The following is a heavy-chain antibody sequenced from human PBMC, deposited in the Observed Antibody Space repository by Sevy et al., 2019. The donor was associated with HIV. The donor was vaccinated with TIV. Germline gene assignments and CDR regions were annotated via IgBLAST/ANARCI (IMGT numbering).Heavy chain of an antibody. CDR3: ASGVDY. D-gene: IGHD3-16*01. J-gene: IGHJ4*02. CDR1: GFTFQNYD. Sequence: GGSQRLSCEGSGFTFQNYDFDWIRQAPGKGLEWVASISRRGRQIYYGDSVKGRFIISRDNTRNSLSLQMNSLRGDDSAIYYCASGVDYWGQGTLVTVSS. V-gene: IGHV3-21*01. CDR2: ISRRGRQI.